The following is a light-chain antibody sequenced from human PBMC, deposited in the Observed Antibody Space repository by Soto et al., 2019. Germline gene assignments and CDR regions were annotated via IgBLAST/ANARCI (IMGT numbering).Light chain of an antibody. V-gene: IGKV3-11*01. CDR2: DAS. CDR3: QQSGSSPLT. J-gene: IGKJ4*01. Sequence: EIVLTHSPATLSLSPCERATLSCRASQSVSSYLAWYQQKPGQAPRLLIYDASNRATGIPARFSGSGSGTDFTLTISRLEPEDFAVYLCQQSGSSPLTFGGGTKVDIK. CDR1: QSVSSY.